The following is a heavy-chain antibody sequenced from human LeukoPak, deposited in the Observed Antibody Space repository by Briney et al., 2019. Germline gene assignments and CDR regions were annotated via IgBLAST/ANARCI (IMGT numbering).Heavy chain of an antibody. D-gene: IGHD3-9*01. CDR3: ARGGLRYFDWSKNYYMDV. V-gene: IGHV4-39*01. J-gene: IGHJ6*03. Sequence: SETLSLTCTVSGGSISSDYSWGWIRQPPGKGLEWIGNIYYGGTTYYNPSLKSRVTISVDTSKNQFSLKLSSVTAADTAVYYCARGGLRYFDWSKNYYMDVWGKGTTVTVSS. CDR2: IYYGGTT. CDR1: GGSISSDYS.